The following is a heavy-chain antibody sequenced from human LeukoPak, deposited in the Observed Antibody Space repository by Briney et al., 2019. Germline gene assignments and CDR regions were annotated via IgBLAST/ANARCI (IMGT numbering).Heavy chain of an antibody. CDR1: GYTFTRHY. D-gene: IGHD5-24*01. Sequence: GASVKVSCKASGYTFTRHYMHWVRQAPGQGLEWMGVINPSGLWSSSAQKFQGRVTMTRDTSTSTDYMELRSLRSDDTAVYYCAIHVEMATITLSAFDIWGQGTMVTVSS. J-gene: IGHJ3*02. CDR3: AIHVEMATITLSAFDI. V-gene: IGHV1-46*01. CDR2: INPSGLWS.